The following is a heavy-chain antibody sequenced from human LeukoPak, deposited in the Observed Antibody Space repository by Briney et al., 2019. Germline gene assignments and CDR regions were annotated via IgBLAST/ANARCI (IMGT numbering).Heavy chain of an antibody. CDR3: AKNHGPNEESDYYMDV. J-gene: IGHJ6*03. CDR1: GFTFSSYG. D-gene: IGHD1-1*01. CDR2: IRFDGAM. V-gene: IGHV3-30*02. Sequence: PGGYLRLSCAASGFTFSSYGMHWVRQAPGKGLEWLALIRFDGAMRYVDSVQGRFTVSRDNSKNTLYLEMSRLTVDDAGVYFCAKNHGPNEESDYYMDVWGKGTRVSISS.